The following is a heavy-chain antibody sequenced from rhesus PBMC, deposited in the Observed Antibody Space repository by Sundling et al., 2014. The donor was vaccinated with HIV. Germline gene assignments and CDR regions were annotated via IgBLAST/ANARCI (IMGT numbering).Heavy chain of an antibody. V-gene: IGHV4-99*02. CDR3: ARENLEFCNTNGCYSRGRLDY. CDR1: GYSISSGYY. D-gene: IGHD2-21*01. CDR2: ISGSSGST. J-gene: IGHJ4*01. Sequence: QVQLQESGPGLVKPSETLSLTCAVSGYSISSGYYWGWIRQPPGKGLEYIGYISGSSGSTYYSSSLKSRITISKDTSKNQLSLSLTSVTAADTAVYYCARENLEFCNTNGCYSRGRLDYWGQGVQVSVSS.